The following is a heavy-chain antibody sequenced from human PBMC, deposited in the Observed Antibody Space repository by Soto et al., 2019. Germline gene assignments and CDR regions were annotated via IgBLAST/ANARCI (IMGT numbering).Heavy chain of an antibody. CDR1: GFTFSSYG. CDR2: IWYDGSNK. J-gene: IGHJ6*02. Sequence: PGGSLRLSCAASGFTFSSYGMHWVRQAPGKGLEWVAVIWYDGSNKYYADSVKGRFTISRDNSKDTLYLQMNSLRAEDTAVYYCARLGMLGAVPAGRGYYYYGMDVWGQGTRVNGS. CDR3: ARLGMLGAVPAGRGYYYYGMDV. V-gene: IGHV3-33*01. D-gene: IGHD2-2*01.